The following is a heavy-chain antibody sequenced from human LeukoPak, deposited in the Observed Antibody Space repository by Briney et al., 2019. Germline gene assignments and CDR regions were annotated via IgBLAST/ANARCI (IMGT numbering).Heavy chain of an antibody. CDR1: GGSFSGYY. D-gene: IGHD3-22*01. J-gene: IGHJ4*02. V-gene: IGHV4-34*01. CDR2: INDSGNI. Sequence: SETLSLTCTMSGGSFSGYYWSWIRQPPGEGLEWIGEINDSGNINSNPSLESRLTISVDTSKNQVSLKLTSMTAADTGVYYCARRGFGISGYYVYWGQGTLVTVSS. CDR3: ARRGFGISGYYVY.